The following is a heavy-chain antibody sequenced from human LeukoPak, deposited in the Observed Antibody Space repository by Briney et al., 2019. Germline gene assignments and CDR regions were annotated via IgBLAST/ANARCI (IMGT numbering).Heavy chain of an antibody. Sequence: PSETLSLTCTVSGASITISSSYWGWIRQPPGKGLEWIGSFYYSGNTYYNPSLKSRVTISVDTSKNQFSLKLSSVTAADTAVYYCASRAGWLLAARPGVYFDYWGQGTLVTVSS. CDR2: FYYSGNT. CDR3: ASRAGWLLAARPGVYFDY. CDR1: GASITISSSY. J-gene: IGHJ4*02. V-gene: IGHV4-39*07. D-gene: IGHD6-6*01.